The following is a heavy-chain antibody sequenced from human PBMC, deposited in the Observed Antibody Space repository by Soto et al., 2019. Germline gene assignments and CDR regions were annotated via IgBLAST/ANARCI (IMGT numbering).Heavy chain of an antibody. CDR2: TYYRSRWYN. V-gene: IGHV6-1*01. D-gene: IGHD1-1*01. CDR3: SGTTSNHWRYIDV. Sequence: PSQTLSLTCAISGDSVSSNSAAWNWIRLSPSRGLEWLARTYYRSRWYNDYAVSVRSRITVNADTSKNQFSLQLTSVTPEDTAIYYWSGTTSNHWRYIDVWCRATTGAGSS. J-gene: IGHJ6*04. CDR1: GDSVSSNSAA.